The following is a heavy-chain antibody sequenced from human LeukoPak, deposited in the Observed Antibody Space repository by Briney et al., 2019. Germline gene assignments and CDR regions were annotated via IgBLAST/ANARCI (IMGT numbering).Heavy chain of an antibody. CDR3: ARDRGWGNYYDSSGYYLSGPSY. CDR1: GYTFTSYG. J-gene: IGHJ4*02. D-gene: IGHD3-22*01. CDR2: ISAYNGNT. Sequence: ASVKVSSKASGYTFTSYGISWVRQAPGQGLEWMGWISAYNGNTNYSQKLQGRVTMTTDTSTSTAYMELRSLRSDDTAVYYCARDRGWGNYYDSSGYYLSGPSYWGQGTLVSVSS. V-gene: IGHV1-18*01.